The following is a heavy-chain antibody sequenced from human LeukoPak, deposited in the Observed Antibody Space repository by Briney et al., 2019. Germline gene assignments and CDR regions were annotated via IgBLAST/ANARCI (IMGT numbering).Heavy chain of an antibody. Sequence: PGGSLRLSCAASGFTFSSYAMHWVRQAPGKGLEWVAVISYDGSNKYYADSVKGRFTISRDNSKNTLYLQMNSLRAEDTAVYYCARVFSSSSELGYWGQGTLVTVSS. CDR2: ISYDGSNK. CDR3: ARVFSSSSELGY. J-gene: IGHJ4*02. V-gene: IGHV3-30-3*01. D-gene: IGHD6-6*01. CDR1: GFTFSSYA.